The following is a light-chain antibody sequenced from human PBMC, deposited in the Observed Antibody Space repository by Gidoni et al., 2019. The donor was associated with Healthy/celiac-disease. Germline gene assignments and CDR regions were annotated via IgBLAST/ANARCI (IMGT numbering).Light chain of an antibody. CDR1: QSISRY. CDR2: AAS. Sequence: DIQMTHSPSSLSASVGDIVTITCQASQSISRYLNWYQQKPGKAPKLLIYAASSLQSGVPSRVSGSGSGTDLTLTISSLQPEVFATYYCQQSYITPTWTFGQGTKVEIK. V-gene: IGKV1-39*01. CDR3: QQSYITPTWT. J-gene: IGKJ1*01.